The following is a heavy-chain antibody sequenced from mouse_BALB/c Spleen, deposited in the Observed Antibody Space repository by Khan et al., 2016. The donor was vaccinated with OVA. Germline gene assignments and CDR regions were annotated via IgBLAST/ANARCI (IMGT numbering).Heavy chain of an antibody. CDR2: VSTGGSYT. CDR1: GFTFSTYG. Sequence: EVELVESGGDLVKPGGSLKLSCTASGFTFSTYGMSWVRQAPDKRLEWVATVSTGGSYTYYPDSVKGRFTISRDNAKNTLYLQMSGLRSEDTAMFYCTRLAYYYDSEGFGYGGQGTMVTVSA. V-gene: IGHV5-6*01. CDR3: TRLAYYYDSEGFGY. D-gene: IGHD1-1*01. J-gene: IGHJ3*02.